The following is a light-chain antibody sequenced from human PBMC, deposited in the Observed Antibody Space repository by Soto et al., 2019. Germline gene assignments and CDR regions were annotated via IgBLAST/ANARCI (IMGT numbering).Light chain of an antibody. CDR1: QDISNY. J-gene: IGKJ4*01. V-gene: IGKV1-33*01. CDR3: QQYENFPLT. Sequence: DIQMTQSPSSLSASVGDRVTITCQASQDISNYVSWYQQKPGKAPKFLIYDAYKLETGVPSRFSGGGSGTDFTFTISSLQSEDIATYYCQQYENFPLTFGGGTKV. CDR2: DAY.